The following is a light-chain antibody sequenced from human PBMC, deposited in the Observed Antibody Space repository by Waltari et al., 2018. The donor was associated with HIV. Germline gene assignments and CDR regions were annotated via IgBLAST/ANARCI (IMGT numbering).Light chain of an antibody. V-gene: IGLV1-47*01. CDR3: AAWDASLSVV. J-gene: IGLJ2*01. CDR1: SSNIGRNY. CDR2: TRK. Sequence: QSVLTQPPSASGTPGQRVTISCSGSSSNIGRNYVYWYQQLPGTAPKLLIYTRKQRPSGVPHRFSGSKSGTSASLAISGLRSEDEADYYCAAWDASLSVVFGGGTKLTVL.